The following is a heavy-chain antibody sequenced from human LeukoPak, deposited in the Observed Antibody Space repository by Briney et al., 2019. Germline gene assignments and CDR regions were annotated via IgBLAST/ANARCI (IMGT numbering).Heavy chain of an antibody. D-gene: IGHD2-15*01. CDR1: GFTFSSYA. V-gene: IGHV3-23*01. J-gene: IGHJ2*01. CDR3: AKDRGNKSRGYCSGGSCRRYFDL. Sequence: SGGSLGLSCAASGFTFSSYAMSWVRQAPGKGLEWVSAISGSGGSTYYADSVKGRFTISRDNSKNTLYLQMNSLRAEATAVYYCAKDRGNKSRGYCSGGSCRRYFDLWGRGTLVTVSS. CDR2: ISGSGGST.